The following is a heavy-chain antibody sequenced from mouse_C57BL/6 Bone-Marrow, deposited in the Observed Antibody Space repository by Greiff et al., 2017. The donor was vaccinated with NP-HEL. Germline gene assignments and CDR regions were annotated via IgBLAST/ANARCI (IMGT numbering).Heavy chain of an antibody. CDR3: ARELLRTWFAY. Sequence: VQLQQSGPGLVQPSQSLSITCTVSGFSLTSYGVHWVRQSPGKGLEWLGVIWSGGSTDYNAAFISRLSISKDNSKSQVFFKMNSLQADDTAIYYCARELLRTWFAYWGQGTLVTVSA. D-gene: IGHD1-1*01. V-gene: IGHV2-2*01. J-gene: IGHJ3*01. CDR1: GFSLTSYG. CDR2: IWSGGST.